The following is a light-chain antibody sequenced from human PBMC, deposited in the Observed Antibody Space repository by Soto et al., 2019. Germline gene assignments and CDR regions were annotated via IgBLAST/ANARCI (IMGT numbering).Light chain of an antibody. CDR1: SSDVGGYDY. J-gene: IGLJ1*01. CDR3: SSYAGSNNFV. V-gene: IGLV2-8*01. Sequence: QSALTQPPSASGSPGQSVTISCTGTSSDVGGYDYVSWYQQHPGKAPKLMIYEVTKRPSGVPDRFSGSKSGNTASLTVSVLQAEDEADYYCSSYAGSNNFVFGTGTKLTVL. CDR2: EVT.